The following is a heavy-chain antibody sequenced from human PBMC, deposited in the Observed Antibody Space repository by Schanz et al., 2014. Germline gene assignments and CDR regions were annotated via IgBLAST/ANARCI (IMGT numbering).Heavy chain of an antibody. Sequence: QVQLVDSGGGLVKPGGSRGLSCPASGFPFRDYFMAWIRQPPGRGLEWVSYIGNGGVTIYYADSVKGRFTISRDNSKNSLYLQMNSLRAEDTAVYYCARIGGSVFDYWAQGTLVTVSS. CDR1: GFPFRDYF. CDR2: IGNGGVTI. D-gene: IGHD3-10*01. CDR3: ARIGGSVFDY. V-gene: IGHV3-11*01. J-gene: IGHJ4*02.